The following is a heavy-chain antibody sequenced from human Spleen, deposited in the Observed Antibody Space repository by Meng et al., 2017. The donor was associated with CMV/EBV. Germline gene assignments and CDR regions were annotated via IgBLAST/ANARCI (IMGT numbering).Heavy chain of an antibody. D-gene: IGHD1-1*01. CDR3: ARGVRGGSRNQEWLDI. V-gene: IGHV3-20*03. CDR1: EYYA. CDR2: RNRNDGSK. Sequence: EYYAVKWDRQDKGKGMEWVGSRNRNDGSKWYADYVRGRCTSTSDKAKKALYMQMNRLRAEDTAVYYGARGVRGGSRNQEWLDIWGQGTMVTVSS. J-gene: IGHJ5*02.